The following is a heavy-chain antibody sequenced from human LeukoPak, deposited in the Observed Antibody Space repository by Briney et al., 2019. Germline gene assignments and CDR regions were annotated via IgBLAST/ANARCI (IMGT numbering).Heavy chain of an antibody. J-gene: IGHJ4*02. V-gene: IGHV3-21*01. Sequence: PGGSLRLSCAASGFTFSTYNMNWVRQAPGKGLEWVSSITSSSSYTFYADSVKGRFTISRDNAKNSLYLQMSSLRAEDTAVYYCARDGGSSWYFDYWGQGTLVTVSS. CDR2: ITSSSSYT. D-gene: IGHD6-13*01. CDR3: ARDGGSSWYFDY. CDR1: GFTFSTYN.